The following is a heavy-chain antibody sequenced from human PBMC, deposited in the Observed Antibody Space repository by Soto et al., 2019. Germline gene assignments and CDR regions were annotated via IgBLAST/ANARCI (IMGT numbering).Heavy chain of an antibody. CDR2: MSIVDAQT. CDR3: ARWDGYADL. CDR1: GFTFSYYS. V-gene: IGHV3-23*01. Sequence: PGGSLRLSCAASGFTFSYYSMAWVRQTPEKWLEWVGGMSIVDAQTFYIDSVRGRFTVSRDSVKNTVDLQMNSLRADDTALYYCARWDGYADLWGQGXMVTVYS. D-gene: IGHD5-12*01. J-gene: IGHJ4*02.